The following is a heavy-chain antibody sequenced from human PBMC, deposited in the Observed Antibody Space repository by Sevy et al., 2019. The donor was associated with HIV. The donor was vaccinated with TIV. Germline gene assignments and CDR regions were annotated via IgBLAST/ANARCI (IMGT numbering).Heavy chain of an antibody. CDR3: AGGRYDSSGSFDAFDI. CDR1: GFTFSSYA. J-gene: IGHJ3*02. V-gene: IGHV3-23*01. CDR2: VSDSGGAT. D-gene: IGHD3-22*01. Sequence: GGSLRLSCGASGFTFSSYAMSWVRQAPGKGLEWVSTVSDSGGATYYGDSVKGRFTISRDNSKNTLYLQMNSLRTEDTAVYYCAGGRYDSSGSFDAFDIWGQGTMVTVSS.